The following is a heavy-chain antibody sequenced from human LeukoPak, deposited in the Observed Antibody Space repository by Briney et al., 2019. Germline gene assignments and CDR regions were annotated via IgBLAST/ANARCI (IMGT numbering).Heavy chain of an antibody. D-gene: IGHD3-22*01. J-gene: IGHJ4*02. Sequence: PGGSLRLSCAASGFTFSSYAMSWVRQAPGKGLEWVSAISGSGGSTYYADSVKGRFTISRDNSKNTLYLQMNSLRAEDTAVYYCAKDVFPPFPPYCYDTSGPTRYWGQGTLVTVSS. CDR1: GFTFSSYA. V-gene: IGHV3-23*01. CDR2: ISGSGGST. CDR3: AKDVFPPFPPYCYDTSGPTRY.